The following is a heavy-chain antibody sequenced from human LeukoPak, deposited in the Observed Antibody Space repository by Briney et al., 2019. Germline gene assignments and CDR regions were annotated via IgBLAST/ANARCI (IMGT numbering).Heavy chain of an antibody. CDR2: ISSSGSTI. CDR1: GFTFSSYE. Sequence: GGSLRLSCAASGFTFSSYEMNWVRQAPGKGLEWVSYISSSGSTIYYADSVKGRFTISRDNAKNSLYLQMNSLRAEDTAVYYCARETRVRWTDYWGQGILVTVSS. V-gene: IGHV3-48*03. J-gene: IGHJ4*02. D-gene: IGHD5-24*01. CDR3: ARETRVRWTDY.